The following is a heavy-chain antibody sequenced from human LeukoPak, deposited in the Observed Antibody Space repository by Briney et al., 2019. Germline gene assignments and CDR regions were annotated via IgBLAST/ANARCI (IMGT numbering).Heavy chain of an antibody. CDR2: ISSSGSTI. CDR1: GFTFSSYE. Sequence: GGSLRLSCAASGFTFSSYEMNWVRQAPGKGLEWVSYISSSGSTIYYADSVKGRFTISRDNAKNSLYLQMNSLRAEDTAVYYCARETRVRWTDYWGQGILVTVSS. V-gene: IGHV3-48*03. J-gene: IGHJ4*02. D-gene: IGHD5-24*01. CDR3: ARETRVRWTDY.